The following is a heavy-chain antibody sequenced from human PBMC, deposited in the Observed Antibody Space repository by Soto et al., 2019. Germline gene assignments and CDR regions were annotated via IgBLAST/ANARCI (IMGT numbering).Heavy chain of an antibody. Sequence: QVQLVESGGGVVQPGRSLRLSCAASGFTFSSYGMHWVRQAPGKGLEWVAVISYDGSNKYYADSVKGRFTISRDNSKNTLDLQMNSRRAEDTAVYYCAKGPAIVLVPAAMNYYYGMDVWGQGTTVTVSS. CDR1: GFTFSSYG. V-gene: IGHV3-30*18. CDR2: ISYDGSNK. J-gene: IGHJ6*02. CDR3: AKGPAIVLVPAAMNYYYGMDV. D-gene: IGHD2-2*01.